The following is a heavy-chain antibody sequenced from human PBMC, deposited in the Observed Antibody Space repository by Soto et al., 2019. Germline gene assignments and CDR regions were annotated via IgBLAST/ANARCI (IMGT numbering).Heavy chain of an antibody. CDR3: ARVYCSGGSCYSVDY. CDR1: GYTFTSYY. V-gene: IGHV1-46*03. J-gene: IGHJ4*02. Sequence: ASVKVSCKASGYTFTSYYMHWVRQAPGQGPEWMGIINPSGGSTSYAQKFQGRVTVTRDTSTSTVYMELSSLRSEDTAVYYCARVYCSGGSCYSVDYWGQGTLVTVS. D-gene: IGHD2-15*01. CDR2: INPSGGST.